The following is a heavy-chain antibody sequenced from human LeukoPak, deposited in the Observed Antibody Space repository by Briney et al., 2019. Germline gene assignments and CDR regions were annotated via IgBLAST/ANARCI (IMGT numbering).Heavy chain of an antibody. D-gene: IGHD6-13*01. J-gene: IGHJ6*02. CDR1: GFTFSSYA. CDR2: ISSNGGST. CDR3: AKERIAAAGTYYYYYYGMDV. Sequence: GGSLRLSCAASGFTFSSYAMHWVRQAPGKGLEYVSAISSNGGSTYYANSVKGRFTISRDNSKNTLYLQMGSLRAEDTAVYYCAKERIAAAGTYYYYYYGMDVWGQGTTVTVSS. V-gene: IGHV3-64*01.